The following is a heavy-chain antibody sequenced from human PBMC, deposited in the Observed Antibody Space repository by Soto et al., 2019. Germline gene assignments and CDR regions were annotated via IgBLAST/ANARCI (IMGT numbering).Heavy chain of an antibody. CDR2: IYYSGST. V-gene: IGHV4-59*12. Sequence: PSETLSLTCTVSGGSISSYDWSWIRQPPGKGLEWIGYIYYSGSTYYNPSLKSRVTISVDTSKNQFSLKLTSVTAADTAVYYCARDKITGLFDYWGQGTLVTVSS. D-gene: IGHD2-8*02. CDR3: ARDKITGLFDY. CDR1: GGSISSYD. J-gene: IGHJ4*02.